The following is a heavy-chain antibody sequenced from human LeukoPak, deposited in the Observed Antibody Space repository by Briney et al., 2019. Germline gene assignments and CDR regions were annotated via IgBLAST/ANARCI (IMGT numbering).Heavy chain of an antibody. V-gene: IGHV3-33*01. CDR3: ARDSYDILTGYYSGPDY. Sequence: GTSLRLSCAASGFTFSSFGMHWVRQAPGKGLEWVTLIRYDGSSEYYVDSVKGRFTISRDNSKNTLYLQINSLRAEDTAVYYCARDSYDILTGYYSGPDYWGQGTQVTVSS. CDR1: GFTFSSFG. CDR2: IRYDGSSE. D-gene: IGHD3-9*01. J-gene: IGHJ4*02.